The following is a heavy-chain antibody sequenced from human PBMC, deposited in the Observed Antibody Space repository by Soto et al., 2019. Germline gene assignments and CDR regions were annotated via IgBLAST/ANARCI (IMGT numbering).Heavy chain of an antibody. D-gene: IGHD5-12*01. CDR1: GFTFSSYT. CDR2: ISSSSSTI. Sequence: EVQLVESGGGLVQPGGSLRLSCAASGFTFSSYTMNWVRQAPGKGLEWVSYISSSSSTIYYADSVKGRFTISRDNAKNSLYLQMNSLRDGDTAVYYCAREGYPFDYWGQGTLVTVSS. V-gene: IGHV3-48*02. CDR3: AREGYPFDY. J-gene: IGHJ4*02.